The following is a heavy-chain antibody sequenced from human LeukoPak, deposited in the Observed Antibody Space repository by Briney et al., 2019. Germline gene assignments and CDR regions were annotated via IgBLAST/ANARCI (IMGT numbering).Heavy chain of an antibody. CDR2: ISAYSGGT. J-gene: IGHJ4*02. CDR1: GYTFTSYG. D-gene: IGHD5-24*01. V-gene: IGHV1-2*02. Sequence: GALVKVSCKASGYTFTSYGISWVRQAPGQGLEWMGWISAYSGGTNYAQKFQGRVTMTRDTSISTAYMELSRLRSDDTAVYYCARGRKDGQIDYWGQGTLVTVSS. CDR3: ARGRKDGQIDY.